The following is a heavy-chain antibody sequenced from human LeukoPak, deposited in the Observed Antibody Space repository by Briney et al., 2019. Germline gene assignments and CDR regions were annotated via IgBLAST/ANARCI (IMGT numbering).Heavy chain of an antibody. Sequence: SVKVSCNASGGTFSSYAISWVRQAPGQGLEWMGGIIPIFGTANYAQKFQGRVTITADKSTSTAYMELSSLRSEDTAVYYCARGRSGTPADAFDIWGQGTMVTVSS. J-gene: IGHJ3*02. D-gene: IGHD1-26*01. CDR1: GGTFSSYA. CDR3: ARGRSGTPADAFDI. V-gene: IGHV1-69*06. CDR2: IIPIFGTA.